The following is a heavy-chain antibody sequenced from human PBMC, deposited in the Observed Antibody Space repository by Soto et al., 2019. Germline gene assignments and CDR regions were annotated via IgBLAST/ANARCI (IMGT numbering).Heavy chain of an antibody. CDR2: ISGSGGST. Sequence: LRLSCAASGFTFSSYAMGWVRQAPGKGLEWVSAISGSGGSTYYADSVKGRFTISRDNSKNTLYLQMNSLRAEDTAVYYCAKADSRVTGYFDYWGQGTLVTVSS. CDR3: AKADSRVTGYFDY. D-gene: IGHD3-22*01. J-gene: IGHJ4*02. CDR1: GFTFSSYA. V-gene: IGHV3-23*01.